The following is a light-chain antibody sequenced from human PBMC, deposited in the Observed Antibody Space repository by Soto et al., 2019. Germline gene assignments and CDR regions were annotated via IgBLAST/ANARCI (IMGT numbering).Light chain of an antibody. Sequence: QSVLTQPASVSGSPGQSITISCTGTSSDVGAYNYVSWYQHHPGKASKLMVYEIYNRPSGASSRFSGSKSGNTASLTISGLQAEDEADYYCSSYTINRLFVFGTGTKLTVL. CDR1: SSDVGAYNY. CDR3: SSYTINRLFV. CDR2: EIY. V-gene: IGLV2-14*01. J-gene: IGLJ1*01.